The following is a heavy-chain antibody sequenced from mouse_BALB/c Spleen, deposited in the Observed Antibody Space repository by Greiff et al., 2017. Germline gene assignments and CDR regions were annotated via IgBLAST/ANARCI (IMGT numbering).Heavy chain of an antibody. D-gene: IGHD1-2*01. CDR1: GSTFSSYT. Sequence: EVLLVESGGGLVKPGGSLKLSCAASGSTFSSYTMPWVRQTPGKRLAWVSTISSGGSYTYYPDSLKGRFTISRDNAKNTLYLQMSSLKSEDTAMYYCTREGVTAKSPYYAMDYWGQGTSVTVSS. CDR2: ISSGGSYT. J-gene: IGHJ4*01. V-gene: IGHV5-6-4*01. CDR3: TREGVTAKSPYYAMDY.